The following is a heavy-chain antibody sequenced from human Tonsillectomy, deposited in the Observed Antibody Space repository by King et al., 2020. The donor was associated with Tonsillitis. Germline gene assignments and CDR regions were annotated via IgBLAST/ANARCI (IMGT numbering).Heavy chain of an antibody. CDR1: GFTFSGSA. CDR3: TRDPTPPVGATTPGEYFQH. J-gene: IGHJ1*01. D-gene: IGHD1-26*01. CDR2: IRSKANSYAT. V-gene: IGHV3-73*02. Sequence: VQLVESGGGLVQPGGSLKLSCAASGFTFSGSAMHWVRQASGKGLEWVGRIRSKANSYATAYAASVKGRFTISRDDSKNTAYLQMNSLKTEDTAVYYCTRDPTPPVGATTPGEYFQHWGQGTLVTVSS.